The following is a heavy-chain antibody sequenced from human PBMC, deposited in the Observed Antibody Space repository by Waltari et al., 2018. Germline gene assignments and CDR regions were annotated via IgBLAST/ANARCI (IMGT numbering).Heavy chain of an antibody. CDR1: GGSFSGYY. CDR3: ARSLRYSGYSGDY. D-gene: IGHD5-12*01. Sequence: QVQLQQWGAGLLKPSETLSLTCAVYGGSFSGYYWSWIRQPPGKGLEWIGEINHSGSTNYNPSLKSRVTISVDTSKNQFSLKLSSVTAADTAVYYCARSLRYSGYSGDYWGQGTLVTVSS. CDR2: INHSGST. V-gene: IGHV4-34*01. J-gene: IGHJ4*02.